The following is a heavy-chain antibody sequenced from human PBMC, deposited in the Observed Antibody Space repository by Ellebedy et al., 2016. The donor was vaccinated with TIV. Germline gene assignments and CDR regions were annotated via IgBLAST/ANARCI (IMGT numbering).Heavy chain of an antibody. CDR1: GFNFRSYT. J-gene: IGHJ6*02. Sequence: GESLKISXAASGFNFRSYTMNWVRQAPGKGLEWVSYISNSNNIIYYADSVKGRFTISRDNAENSLYLQMNSLRDDDTAVYYCAREWQYYSYYYGMDVWGQGTTVTVSS. CDR3: AREWQYYSYYYGMDV. V-gene: IGHV3-48*02. D-gene: IGHD5-24*01. CDR2: ISNSNNII.